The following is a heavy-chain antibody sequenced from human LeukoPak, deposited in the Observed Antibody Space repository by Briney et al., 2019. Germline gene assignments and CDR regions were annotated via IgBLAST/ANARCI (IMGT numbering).Heavy chain of an antibody. V-gene: IGHV4-59*12. CDR2: IYYNGRT. Sequence: SSETLSLTCTVSGGSISSYYWIWIRQPPGKGLEWIGYIYYNGRTYYSPSLRSRVTISVDTSKNQFSLKLSSVTAADTAVYYCARVRTIGIDYWGQGTLVTVSS. J-gene: IGHJ4*02. D-gene: IGHD3-3*01. CDR1: GGSISSYY. CDR3: ARVRTIGIDY.